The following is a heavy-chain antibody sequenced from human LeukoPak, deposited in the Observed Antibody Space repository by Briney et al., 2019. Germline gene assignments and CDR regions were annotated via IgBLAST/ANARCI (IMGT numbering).Heavy chain of an antibody. D-gene: IGHD2/OR15-2a*01. Sequence: SETLSLTCTVSGGSISSGSYFWSWIRQPAGKGLEWIGRIYTSGSTNYSPSLKSRVTISVDTSRNQFSLNLTSVTAADTAIYFCARGRGGRLSASNWFDTWGQGILVTVSS. J-gene: IGHJ5*02. CDR1: GGSISSGSYF. V-gene: IGHV4-61*02. CDR2: IYTSGST. CDR3: ARGRGGRLSASNWFDT.